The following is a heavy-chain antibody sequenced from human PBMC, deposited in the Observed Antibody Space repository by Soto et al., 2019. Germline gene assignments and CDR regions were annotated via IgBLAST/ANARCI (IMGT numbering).Heavy chain of an antibody. Sequence: ASVKVSCKASGYTFTSYAMHWVRQAPGQRLEWMGWINAGNGNTKYSQKFQGRVTITRDTSASTAYMELSSLRSEDTAVYYCARSYDYIWGSYLSSNPSIGNAFYIWGQGTMVTVSS. CDR3: ARSYDYIWGSYLSSNPSIGNAFYI. D-gene: IGHD3-16*01. CDR1: GYTFTSYA. V-gene: IGHV1-3*01. CDR2: INAGNGNT. J-gene: IGHJ3*02.